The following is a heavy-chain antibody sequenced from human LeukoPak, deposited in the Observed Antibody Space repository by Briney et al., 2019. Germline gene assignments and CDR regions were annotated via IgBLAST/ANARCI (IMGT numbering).Heavy chain of an antibody. CDR3: ARLSGYDEYPDY. D-gene: IGHD6-13*01. CDR1: GYIVSSYG. Sequence: SVKVSCKASGYIVSSYGISWVRQAPGQGLEWMGWISVYNGNTNYAQKLQGRVTMTTDTSTSTAYMERRSMSADDTAVYCCARLSGYDEYPDYWGQGTLVTVSS. J-gene: IGHJ4*02. CDR2: ISVYNGNT. V-gene: IGHV1-18*01.